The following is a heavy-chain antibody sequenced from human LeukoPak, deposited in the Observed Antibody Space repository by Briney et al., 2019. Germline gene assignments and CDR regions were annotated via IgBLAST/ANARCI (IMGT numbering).Heavy chain of an antibody. Sequence: GGSLRLSCAASGFTFSSYAMHWVRQAPGMGLEWVAVISYDGSNKYYADSVKGRFTISRDNSKNTLYMQMNSLRAEDTAVYYCVRQGSGWYHFDYWGQGTLVTVSS. J-gene: IGHJ4*02. V-gene: IGHV3-30-3*01. D-gene: IGHD6-19*01. CDR2: ISYDGSNK. CDR1: GFTFSSYA. CDR3: VRQGSGWYHFDY.